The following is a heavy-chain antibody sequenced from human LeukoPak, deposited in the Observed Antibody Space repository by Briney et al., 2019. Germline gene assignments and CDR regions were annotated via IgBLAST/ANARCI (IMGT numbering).Heavy chain of an antibody. CDR3: ARECSGGSCFDY. Sequence: PSETLSLTCTVSGGSISSYYWSWIRQTPGKGLEWIGYIYYSGSTNYNPSLKSRVTISVDTSKNQFSLKLSSVTAADTAVYYCARECSGGSCFDYWGQGTLVTVSS. D-gene: IGHD2-15*01. J-gene: IGHJ4*02. CDR1: GGSISSYY. CDR2: IYYSGST. V-gene: IGHV4-59*01.